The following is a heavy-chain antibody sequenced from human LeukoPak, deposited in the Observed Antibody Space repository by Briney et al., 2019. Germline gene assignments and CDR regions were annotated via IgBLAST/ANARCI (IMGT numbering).Heavy chain of an antibody. V-gene: IGHV1-2*04. CDR2: INPNSGGT. D-gene: IGHD3-10*01. CDR1: GYTLTGYY. CDR3: ARSYGSGSYSFDY. Sequence: ASVKVSCKASGYTLTGYYMHWVRQAPGQGLEWMGWINPNSGGTNYAQKFQGWVTMTRDTSISTAYMELSRLRSDDTAVYYCARSYGSGSYSFDYWGQGTLVTVSS. J-gene: IGHJ4*02.